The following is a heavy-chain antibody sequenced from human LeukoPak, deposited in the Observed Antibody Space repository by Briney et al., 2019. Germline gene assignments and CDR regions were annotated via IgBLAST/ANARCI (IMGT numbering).Heavy chain of an antibody. D-gene: IGHD3-22*01. CDR2: IRYDGSNK. CDR1: GFTFSSFG. CDR3: AKDLDYYDSSGCFDY. Sequence: PGGSLRLSCAASGFTFSSFGIHWVRQAPGKGLEKVAFIRYDGSNKYYADSVKGRFTISRDNSKNTLYLQMNSLRAEETVVYYCAKDLDYYDSSGCFDYWGQGTLVTVSS. J-gene: IGHJ4*02. V-gene: IGHV3-30*02.